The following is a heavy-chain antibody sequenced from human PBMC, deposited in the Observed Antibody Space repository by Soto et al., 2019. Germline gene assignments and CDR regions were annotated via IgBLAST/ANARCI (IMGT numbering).Heavy chain of an antibody. CDR1: GFTFSSYA. D-gene: IGHD3-9*01. V-gene: IGHV3-30-3*01. CDR3: AREAGPPIRDWSMEHFDY. CDR2: ISYDGSNK. J-gene: IGHJ4*02. Sequence: QVQLVESGGGVVQPGRSLRLSCAASGFTFSSYAMHWVRQAQGKGLEWVAVISYDGSNKYYADSVKGRFTISRDNSKNTPYLQMNSLRAEDTAVYYCAREAGPPIRDWSMEHFDYWGQGTLVTVSS.